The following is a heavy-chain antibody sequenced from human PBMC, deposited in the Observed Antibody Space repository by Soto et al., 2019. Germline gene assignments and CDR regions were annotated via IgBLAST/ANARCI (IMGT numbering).Heavy chain of an antibody. D-gene: IGHD1-26*01. CDR1: GFTFSSYA. CDR3: ARRGSGSYYDY. Sequence: EVQLLESGGGWVQPGGSLRLSCAASGFTFSSYAMRWVRQAPVKGLEWVSDSVKGRFTISRDNSKNTLYLQMNSLRAEDTAVYYCARRGSGSYYDYWGQGTLVTVSS. V-gene: IGHV3-23*01. J-gene: IGHJ4*02.